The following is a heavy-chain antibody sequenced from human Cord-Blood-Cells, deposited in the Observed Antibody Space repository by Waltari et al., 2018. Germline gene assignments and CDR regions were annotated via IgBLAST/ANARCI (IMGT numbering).Heavy chain of an antibody. D-gene: IGHD3-3*01. Sequence: QVQLQESGPGLVKPSETLSLTCTVSGGSISSYYWSWIRQPAGKGLEWIGRIYTSGSTNYNPSLKSRVTMSVDTSKNQFSLKLSSVTAADTAVYYCARDQYYDFWSGYYYYYYYMDVWGKGTTVTVSS. J-gene: IGHJ6*03. V-gene: IGHV4-4*07. CDR3: ARDQYYDFWSGYYYYYYYMDV. CDR1: GGSISSYY. CDR2: IYTSGST.